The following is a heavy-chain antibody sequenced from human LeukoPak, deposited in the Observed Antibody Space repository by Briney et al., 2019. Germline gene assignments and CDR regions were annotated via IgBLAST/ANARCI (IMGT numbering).Heavy chain of an antibody. J-gene: IGHJ4*02. CDR1: GFTFSSYS. V-gene: IGHV3-21*01. CDR3: ARDRGYYGSSTGY. D-gene: IGHD3-10*01. Sequence: GGSLRLSCAASGFTFSSYSMNWVRQAPGKGLEWVSSISSSSSYIYYADSVKGRFTISRDNAKNSLYLQMNSLRAEDTAVYYCARDRGYYGSSTGYWGQGTLVTVSS. CDR2: ISSSSSYI.